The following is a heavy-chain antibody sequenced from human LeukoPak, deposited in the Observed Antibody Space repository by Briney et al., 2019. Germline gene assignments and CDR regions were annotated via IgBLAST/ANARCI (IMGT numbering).Heavy chain of an antibody. D-gene: IGHD6-19*01. Sequence: PGGSLRLSCAASGFTFSSSAMSWVRQAPGKGLECVSVISGSGGSTYYADSVKGRFTISRDNSKSTLYLQMNSLRAEDTAVYYCAKVTRYSSGWYYFDYWGQGTLVTVSS. J-gene: IGHJ4*02. CDR1: GFTFSSSA. CDR3: AKVTRYSSGWYYFDY. V-gene: IGHV3-23*01. CDR2: ISGSGGST.